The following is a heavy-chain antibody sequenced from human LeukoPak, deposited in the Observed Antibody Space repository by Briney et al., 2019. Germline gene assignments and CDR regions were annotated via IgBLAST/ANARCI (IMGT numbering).Heavy chain of an antibody. J-gene: IGHJ3*02. CDR1: GYTFTGYY. D-gene: IGHD3-10*01. CDR3: AAERFGELLGGAFDI. CDR2: INPNSGGT. Sequence: GASVKVSCKASGYTFTGYYMHWVRQAPGQGLEWMGRINPNSGGTNYAQKFQERVTITRDMSTSTAYMELSSLRSEDTAVYYCAAERFGELLGGAFDIWGQGTMVTVSS. V-gene: IGHV1-2*06.